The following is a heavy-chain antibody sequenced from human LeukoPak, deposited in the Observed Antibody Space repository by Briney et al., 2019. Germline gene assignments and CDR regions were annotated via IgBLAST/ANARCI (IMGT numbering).Heavy chain of an antibody. D-gene: IGHD6-25*01. CDR3: ARQLPTAAADTRGYFDY. CDR2: LYYGENS. CDR1: GGPINIISSSTYY. V-gene: IGHV4-39*01. Sequence: SETLSLTCTVSGGPINIISSSTYYWGWIRQAPGKGLEWIGSLYYGENSHYNPSLKSRATLSVDTSNNQFSLKLTSVTAADAAVYFCARQLPTAAADTRGYFDYWGQGTVVTVSS. J-gene: IGHJ4*02.